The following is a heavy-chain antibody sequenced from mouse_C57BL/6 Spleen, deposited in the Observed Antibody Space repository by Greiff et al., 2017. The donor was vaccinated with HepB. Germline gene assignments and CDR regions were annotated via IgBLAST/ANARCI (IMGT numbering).Heavy chain of an antibody. D-gene: IGHD2-3*01. CDR2: ISYDGSN. Sequence: VQLKESGPGLVKPSQSLSLTCSVTGYSITSGYYWNWIRQFPGNKLEWMGYISYDGSNNYNPSLKNRISITRDTSKNQFFLKLNSVTTEDTATYYCASDGYYSAMDYWGQGTSVTVSS. CDR3: ASDGYYSAMDY. J-gene: IGHJ4*01. CDR1: GYSITSGYY. V-gene: IGHV3-6*01.